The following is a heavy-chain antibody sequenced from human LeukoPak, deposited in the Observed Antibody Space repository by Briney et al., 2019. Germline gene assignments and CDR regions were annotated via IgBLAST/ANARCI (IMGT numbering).Heavy chain of an antibody. D-gene: IGHD3-10*01. Sequence: GGSLRLSCAASGFTVSINYMSWVRQAPGKGLEWVSLIYSDGSTYYADSVKGRFTISRDNSENTLYLQMNSLRAEDTAVYYCARAAAYGSGSYHGMDVWGQGTTVTVSS. J-gene: IGHJ6*02. CDR1: GFTVSINY. CDR3: ARAAAYGSGSYHGMDV. V-gene: IGHV3-53*01. CDR2: IYSDGST.